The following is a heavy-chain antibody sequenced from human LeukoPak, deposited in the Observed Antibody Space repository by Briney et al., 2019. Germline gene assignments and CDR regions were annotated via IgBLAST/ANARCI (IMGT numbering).Heavy chain of an antibody. Sequence: TGGSLRLSCAASGFTFSTYEMNWVRQAPGRGLEWVSYISSGGSTTYYADSVKGRLTISRDNAKNSLYLQMSNLRGDDTAVYYCARRYCSSTSCTLDYWGQGTQVTVSS. CDR1: GFTFSTYE. J-gene: IGHJ4*02. CDR3: ARRYCSSTSCTLDY. V-gene: IGHV3-48*03. CDR2: ISSGGSTT. D-gene: IGHD2-2*01.